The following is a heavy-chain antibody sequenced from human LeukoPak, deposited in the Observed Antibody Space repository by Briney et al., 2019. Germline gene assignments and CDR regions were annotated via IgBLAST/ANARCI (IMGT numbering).Heavy chain of an antibody. CDR2: INPNSGGT. CDR1: GYTFTGYY. V-gene: IGHV1-2*02. CDR3: ARSAWAGVATSYPGY. D-gene: IGHD5-12*01. Sequence: GASVKVSCKASGYTFTGYYMHWVRQAPGQALEWMGWINPNSGGTNYAQKFQGRVTMTRDTSISTAYMELSRLRSDDTAVYYCARSAWAGVATSYPGYWGQGTLVTVSS. J-gene: IGHJ4*02.